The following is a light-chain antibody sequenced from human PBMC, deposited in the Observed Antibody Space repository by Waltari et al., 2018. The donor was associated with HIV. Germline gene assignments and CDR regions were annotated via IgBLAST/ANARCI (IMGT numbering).Light chain of an antibody. Sequence: VLPQPPPASGTPGQRSILSCSVSSSNIGRHGVSWSQHLPGATPTPLIFGNNQRSSGVPDRFSGSKSATSASLAISGLRSVDEADYSCAAWDDSLDGPVFGGGTKLTVL. J-gene: IGLJ2*01. V-gene: IGLV1-44*01. CDR2: GNN. CDR1: SSNIGRHG. CDR3: AAWDDSLDGPV.